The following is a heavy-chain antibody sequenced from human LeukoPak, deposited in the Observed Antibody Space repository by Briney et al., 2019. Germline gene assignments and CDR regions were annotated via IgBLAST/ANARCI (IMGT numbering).Heavy chain of an antibody. CDR3: ATTPRGYDILTGCN. Sequence: KSSETLSLTCTVSGGSISSSSYYWGWIRQPPGKGLEWIGSIYYSGSTYYNPSLKSRVTISVDTSKNQFSLKLSSVTAADTAVYYCATTPRGYDILTGCNWGQGTLVTVSS. CDR1: GGSISSSSYY. V-gene: IGHV4-39*07. J-gene: IGHJ4*02. D-gene: IGHD3-9*01. CDR2: IYYSGST.